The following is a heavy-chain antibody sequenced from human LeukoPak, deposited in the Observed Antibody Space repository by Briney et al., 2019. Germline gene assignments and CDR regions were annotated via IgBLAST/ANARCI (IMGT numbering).Heavy chain of an antibody. J-gene: IGHJ4*02. V-gene: IGHV1-18*01. CDR3: ARDFLYRPIVVAATPYFDY. CDR1: GYTFTSYG. D-gene: IGHD2-15*01. CDR2: ISAYNGNT. Sequence: GPSVTVSCKASGYTFTSYGISWVRQAPGQGLEWMGWISAYNGNTNYAQKLQGRVTMTTDTSTSTAYMELRSLRSDDTAVYYCARDFLYRPIVVAATPYFDYWGQGTLVTVSS.